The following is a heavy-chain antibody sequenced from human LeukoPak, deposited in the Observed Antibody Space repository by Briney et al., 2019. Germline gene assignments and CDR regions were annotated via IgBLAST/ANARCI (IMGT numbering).Heavy chain of an antibody. CDR1: GFTFSSYA. V-gene: IGHV3-23*01. D-gene: IGHD2-15*01. Sequence: PGGSLRLSCAASGFTFSSYAMSWVRQAPGKGLEWVSAISGSGGSTYYADSVKGRFAISRDNAKNSLSLQMNSLRAEDTAVYYCVRAHGTDVAIWGQGTLVTVSS. CDR3: VRAHGTDVAI. CDR2: ISGSGGST. J-gene: IGHJ4*02.